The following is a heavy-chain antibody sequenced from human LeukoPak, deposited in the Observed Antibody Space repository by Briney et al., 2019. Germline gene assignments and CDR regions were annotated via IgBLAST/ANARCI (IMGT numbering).Heavy chain of an antibody. D-gene: IGHD6-19*01. Sequence: GGSLRLSCAASGFTFSSYSMNWVRQAPGKGLEWVSYISSSSSTIYYANSVKGRFTISRDNAKNSLYLQMNSLRAEDTAVYYCAREGIAVAAPEGHWFDPWGQGTLVTVSS. V-gene: IGHV3-48*04. CDR1: GFTFSSYS. CDR3: AREGIAVAAPEGHWFDP. J-gene: IGHJ5*02. CDR2: ISSSSSTI.